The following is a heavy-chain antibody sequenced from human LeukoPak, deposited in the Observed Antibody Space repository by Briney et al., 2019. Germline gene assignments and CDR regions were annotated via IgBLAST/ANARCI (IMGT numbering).Heavy chain of an antibody. V-gene: IGHV1-18*01. Sequence: ASVKASCKASGYTFTSYGISWVRQAPGQGLEWMGWISAYNGNTNYAQKLQGRVTMTTDTSTSTAYMELRSLRSDDTAVYYCARGDYYDSSGYYLPRPFDYWGQGTLVTVSS. CDR3: ARGDYYDSSGYYLPRPFDY. D-gene: IGHD3-22*01. CDR1: GYTFTSYG. CDR2: ISAYNGNT. J-gene: IGHJ4*02.